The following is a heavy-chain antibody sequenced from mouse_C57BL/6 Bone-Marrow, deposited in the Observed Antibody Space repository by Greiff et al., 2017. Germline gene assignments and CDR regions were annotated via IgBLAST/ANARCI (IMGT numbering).Heavy chain of an antibody. Sequence: VQLQQSGPELVQPGASVKISCKASGYAFTSSWLNWVKQRPGKGLEWIGQIYPGDGDTNYNGKFKGKATLTADKSSSTAYMQLSSLTSEDSAIYFCAFIINVVEGDYWGQGTSVTVSS. CDR1: GYAFTSSW. D-gene: IGHD1-1*01. CDR2: IYPGDGDT. CDR3: AFIINVVEGDY. V-gene: IGHV1-82*01. J-gene: IGHJ4*01.